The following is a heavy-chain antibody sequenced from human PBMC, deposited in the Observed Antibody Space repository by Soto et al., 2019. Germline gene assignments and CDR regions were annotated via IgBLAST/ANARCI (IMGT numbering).Heavy chain of an antibody. D-gene: IGHD1-1*01. V-gene: IGHV4-34*01. CDR2: INHSGST. CDR3: ARALGYNSGHLTIDY. Sequence: PSETLSLTCAVYGRSFTGYYWSWIRQPSGKGLEWIGEINHSGSTNYNPSLKSRVTISVDTSKNQFSLKLNSVTAADTAVYYCARALGYNSGHLTIDYWGQVTLVTVS. CDR1: GRSFTGYY. J-gene: IGHJ4*02.